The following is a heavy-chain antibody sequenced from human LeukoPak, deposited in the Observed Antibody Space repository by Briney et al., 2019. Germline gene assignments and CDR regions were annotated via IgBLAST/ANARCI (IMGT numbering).Heavy chain of an antibody. J-gene: IGHJ5*02. D-gene: IGHD2-21*02. CDR2: IYYSGST. CDR1: GDSISSSSYY. Sequence: SETLSLTCTVSGDSISSSSYYWGWIRQPPGKGLEWIGSIYYSGSTYYNPSLKSRVTISVDTSKNQFSLKLSSVTAADTAVYYCARGTGGGDSPNNWFDPWGQGTLVTVSS. V-gene: IGHV4-39*07. CDR3: ARGTGGGDSPNNWFDP.